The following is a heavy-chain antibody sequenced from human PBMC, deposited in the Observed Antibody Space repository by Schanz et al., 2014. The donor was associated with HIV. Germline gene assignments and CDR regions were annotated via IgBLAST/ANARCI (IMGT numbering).Heavy chain of an antibody. D-gene: IGHD2-2*01. CDR1: GFTFSTYA. CDR3: TRDGGCSGTACYGYGMDV. V-gene: IGHV3-48*02. Sequence: EVQLLESGGGLVQPGGSLRLSCAASGFTFSTYAMNWVRQAPGKGLEWVSSISSSSSYTYYADSVKGRFTISRDNAKNSLYLQMNSLREEDTAVYYCTRDGGCSGTACYGYGMDVWGQGTTVTVSS. CDR2: ISSSSSYT. J-gene: IGHJ6*02.